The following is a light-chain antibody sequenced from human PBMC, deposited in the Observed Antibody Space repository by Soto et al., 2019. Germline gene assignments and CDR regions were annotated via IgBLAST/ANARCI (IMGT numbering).Light chain of an antibody. V-gene: IGKV3-20*01. J-gene: IGKJ1*01. CDR3: QQYGTSPET. CDR1: QTVSSNF. CDR2: GAS. Sequence: EMVLTQSPDTLSLSPGERATLSCRASQTVSSNFLAWYQQRPGQAPRLLIYGASSRAAGIPDRFGDSGSGTDFTLTISRLEPEDLAVYYCQQYGTSPETFGQGTKVDIK.